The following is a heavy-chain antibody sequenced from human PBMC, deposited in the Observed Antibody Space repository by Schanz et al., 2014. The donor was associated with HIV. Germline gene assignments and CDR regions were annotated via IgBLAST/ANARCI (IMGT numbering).Heavy chain of an antibody. CDR2: ISWNSGSI. D-gene: IGHD3-10*01. CDR3: AKEWYYGSGSMDYGLDV. CDR1: GFTFVDYG. Sequence: EVLLVESGGGLVRPGGSLRLSCAASGFTFVDYGMHWVRQLPGKGLEWVSGISWNSGSIGYADSVKGRFTLSRDNSENTVYLQMNSLRAEDTAVYYCAKEWYYGSGSMDYGLDVWGQGTTVTVSS. V-gene: IGHV3-9*01. J-gene: IGHJ6*02.